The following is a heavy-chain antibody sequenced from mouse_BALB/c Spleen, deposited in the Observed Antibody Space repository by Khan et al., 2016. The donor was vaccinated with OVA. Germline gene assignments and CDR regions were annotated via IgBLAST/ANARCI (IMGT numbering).Heavy chain of an antibody. D-gene: IGHD2-5*01. V-gene: IGHV1S136*01. CDR3: ARSKWQSYYFDK. CDR2: INPYNGGT. CDR1: GYIFTNYV. Sequence: VQLKQSGPELVKPGASVKMSCKPSGYIFTNYVLHWVKQKPGQGLEWIGYINPYNGGTKYNEKFKGKATLASDKSSITAYMQLSSLTSEDSAVYYCARSKWQSYYFDKGGQGTTLT. J-gene: IGHJ2*01.